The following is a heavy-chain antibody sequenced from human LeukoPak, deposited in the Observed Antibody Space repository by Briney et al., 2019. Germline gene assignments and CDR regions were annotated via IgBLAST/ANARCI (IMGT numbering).Heavy chain of an antibody. D-gene: IGHD3-22*01. Sequence: ASVKVSCKASGGTFSSYAISWVRQAPGQGLEWMGRIIPILGIANYAQKFQGRVTITADKSTSTAYMELSSLRSEDTAVYYCARDLTSYYYDSSGYYYFDYWGQGTLVTVSS. V-gene: IGHV1-69*04. CDR3: ARDLTSYYYDSSGYYYFDY. J-gene: IGHJ4*02. CDR1: GGTFSSYA. CDR2: IIPILGIA.